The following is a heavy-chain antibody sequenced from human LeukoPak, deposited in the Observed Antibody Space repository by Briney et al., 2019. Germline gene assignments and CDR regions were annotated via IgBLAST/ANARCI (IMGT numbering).Heavy chain of an antibody. Sequence: SETLSLTCTVSGVSINSFYWSWIRQPPGKGLEWIGYIYDSGSTNYKPSLKSRVTMSRDTSKNQLSLKLSSVTAADTAVYYCARTVHYSSGWSPTYYFDYWGQGTPVTVSS. CDR3: ARTVHYSSGWSPTYYFDY. V-gene: IGHV4-59*01. J-gene: IGHJ4*02. D-gene: IGHD6-19*01. CDR2: IYDSGST. CDR1: GVSINSFY.